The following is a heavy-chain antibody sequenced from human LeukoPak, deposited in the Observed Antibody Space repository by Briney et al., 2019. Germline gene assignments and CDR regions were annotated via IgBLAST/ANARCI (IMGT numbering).Heavy chain of an antibody. J-gene: IGHJ4*02. CDR3: ARGIPMVRGVPFVDY. CDR1: GYTFTGYY. CDR2: INPNSGGT. Sequence: ASVKVSCKASGYTFTGYYMHWVRQAPGQGLEWMGWINPNSGGTNYAQKLQGRVTMTTDTSTSTAYMELRSLRSDDTAVYYCARGIPMVRGVPFVDYWGQGTLVTVSS. D-gene: IGHD3-10*01. V-gene: IGHV1-2*02.